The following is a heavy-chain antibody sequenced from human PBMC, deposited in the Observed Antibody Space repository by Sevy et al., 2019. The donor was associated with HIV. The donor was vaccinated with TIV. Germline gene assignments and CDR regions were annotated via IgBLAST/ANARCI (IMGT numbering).Heavy chain of an antibody. Sequence: WGSLRLSCAASGCTFTSYGRHWVRQAPGKGLEWVAFIQYDGSNKYYADSVKGRFTVSRDSSKNTLYLQLNSLRGDDTAASSCAKDGTGFVAAPYDWFDPWGQGTLVTVSS. CDR1: GCTFTSYG. D-gene: IGHD6-6*01. CDR2: IQYDGSNK. CDR3: AKDGTGFVAAPYDWFDP. J-gene: IGHJ5*02. V-gene: IGHV3-30*02.